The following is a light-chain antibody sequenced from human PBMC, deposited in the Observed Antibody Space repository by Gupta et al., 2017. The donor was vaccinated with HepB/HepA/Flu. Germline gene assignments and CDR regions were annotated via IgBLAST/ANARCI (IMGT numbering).Light chain of an antibody. J-gene: IGKJ1*01. CDR2: AAS. V-gene: IGKV1-39*01. Sequence: DIKMTQSPSSLSASVGDRVTITCRASQSISSYVNWYQQKPGKAPKLLIYAASSLQSGVPSRFSGSGSGTDFTLTISRLQPEDVVTYYCQQSYSTPRTFGQGTKVEIK. CDR1: QSISSY. CDR3: QQSYSTPRT.